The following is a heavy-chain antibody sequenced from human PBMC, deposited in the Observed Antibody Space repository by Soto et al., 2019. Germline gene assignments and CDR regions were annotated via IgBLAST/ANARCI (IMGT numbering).Heavy chain of an antibody. CDR3: TRDSAYSSSYYYGMDV. CDR2: IRSKAYGGTT. CDR1: GFTFGDYA. Sequence: GGSLRLSCTASGFTFGDYAMSWFRQAPGKGLEWVGFIRSKAYGGTTEYAASVKGRFTISRDDSKSIAYLQMNSLKTEDTAVYYCTRDSAYSSSYYYGMDVWGQGTTVTVSS. V-gene: IGHV3-49*03. J-gene: IGHJ6*02. D-gene: IGHD6-13*01.